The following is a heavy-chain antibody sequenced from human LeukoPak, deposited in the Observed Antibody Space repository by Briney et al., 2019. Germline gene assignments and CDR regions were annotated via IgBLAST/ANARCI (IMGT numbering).Heavy chain of an antibody. Sequence: GGSLRLSCAASGFTFSSYAMSWVRQAPGKGLEWVSVIYSGGSTYYADSVKGRFTISRDNSKNTLYLQMNSLRAEDTAVYYCAGARDYYDSSGYDDYWGQGTLVTVSS. V-gene: IGHV3-53*01. CDR2: IYSGGST. J-gene: IGHJ4*02. CDR1: GFTFSSYA. D-gene: IGHD3-22*01. CDR3: AGARDYYDSSGYDDY.